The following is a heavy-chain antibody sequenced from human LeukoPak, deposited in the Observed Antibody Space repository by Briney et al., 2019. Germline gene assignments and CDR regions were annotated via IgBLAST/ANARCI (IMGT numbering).Heavy chain of an antibody. CDR1: GGSIYSGDYY. V-gene: IGHV4-30-4*01. CDR3: AGAGDFDS. D-gene: IGHD3-10*01. J-gene: IGHJ4*02. CDR2: IYFDGST. Sequence: PSETLSLTCTVSGGSIYSGDYYWSLIRQPPGKGLEWIGYIYFDGSTYYNPSLKSRVSISMDTSKNQFSLKLSSVTAADTAVYFCAGAGDFDSWGQGTLVTVSS.